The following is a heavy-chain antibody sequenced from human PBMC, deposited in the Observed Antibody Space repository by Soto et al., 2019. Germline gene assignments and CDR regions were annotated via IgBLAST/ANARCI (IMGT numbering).Heavy chain of an antibody. V-gene: IGHV1-18*01. CDR1: GYTFTSYG. D-gene: IGHD3-3*01. J-gene: IGHJ6*02. CDR2: ISAYNGNT. CDR3: ARERRLRFLEWLSHYYYYGMDV. Sequence: ASVKVSFKASGYTFTSYGISWVRQAAGQGLEWMGWISAYNGNTNYAQKLQGRVTMTTDTSTSTAYMELRSLRSDDTAVYYCARERRLRFLEWLSHYYYYGMDVWGQGTTVTVSS.